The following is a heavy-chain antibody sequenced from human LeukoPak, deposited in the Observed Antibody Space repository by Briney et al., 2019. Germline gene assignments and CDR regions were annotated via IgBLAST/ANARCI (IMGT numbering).Heavy chain of an antibody. V-gene: IGHV3-23*01. CDR1: GCTFSSSA. D-gene: IGHD6-19*01. Sequence: GGSLRLSCAASGCTFSSSAMSWVRQVPGKGLEWVSGISASGGSTSYADSVKGRFTISRDNSKNTLYLQMNSLRAEDTAVYYCAKLRGRAVAGTDWFDPWGQGTLVTVSS. CDR2: ISASGGST. J-gene: IGHJ5*02. CDR3: AKLRGRAVAGTDWFDP.